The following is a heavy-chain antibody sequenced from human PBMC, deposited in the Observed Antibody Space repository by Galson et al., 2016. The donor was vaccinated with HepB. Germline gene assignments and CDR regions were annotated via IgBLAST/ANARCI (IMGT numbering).Heavy chain of an antibody. Sequence: CAISGDSVTLMSAGWGSIRQSPSRGLDWLGKTYYWSRWYNDYLVSLKGRITISPETSKNEFSLPLNSVTPEDTAVYYCASEPPVVPPTYYYYMDGWGEGITVTVS. CDR1: GDSVTLMSAG. CDR3: ASEPPVVPPTYYYYMDG. D-gene: IGHD2-2*01. CDR2: TYYWSRWYN. V-gene: IGHV6-1*01. J-gene: IGHJ6*03.